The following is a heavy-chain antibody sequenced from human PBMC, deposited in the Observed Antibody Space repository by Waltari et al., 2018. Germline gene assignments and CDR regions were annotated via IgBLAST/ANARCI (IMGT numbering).Heavy chain of an antibody. CDR1: GYSISSGYY. Sequence: QVQLQESGPGLVKPSETLSLTCAVSGYSISSGYYWGWIRQPPGKGLEWIGSIYHSGSTYYTPSLKSRVTISVDTSKNQFSLKLSSVTAADTAVYYCARGTGTTYYFDYWGQGTLVTVSS. J-gene: IGHJ4*02. CDR3: ARGTGTTYYFDY. V-gene: IGHV4-38-2*01. D-gene: IGHD1-7*01. CDR2: IYHSGST.